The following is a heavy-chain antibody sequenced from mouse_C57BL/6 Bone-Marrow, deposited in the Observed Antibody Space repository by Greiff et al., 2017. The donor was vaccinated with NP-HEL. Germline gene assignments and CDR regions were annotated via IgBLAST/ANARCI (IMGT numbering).Heavy chain of an antibody. CDR2: IDPENGDT. J-gene: IGHJ1*03. V-gene: IGHV14-4*01. D-gene: IGHD2-1*01. CDR1: GFNIKDDY. CDR3: TTIYYGNPWYFDV. Sequence: EVQLVESGAELVRPGASVKLSCTASGFNIKDDYMHWVKQRPEQGLEWIGWIDPENGDTEYASKFQGKATITADTSSNTAYLQLSSLTSEDTAVYYCTTIYYGNPWYFDVWGTGTTVTVSS.